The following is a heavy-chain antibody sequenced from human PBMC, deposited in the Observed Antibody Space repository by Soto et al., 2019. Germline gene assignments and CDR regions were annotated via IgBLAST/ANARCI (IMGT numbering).Heavy chain of an antibody. Sequence: GGSLRLSCAASGFTFSSYGMHWIRQAPGKGLEWVSYISSSGSTIYYTDSVKGRFTISRDNAKNSLYLQMNSLRAEDTAVYYCAREVRSLIDYWGQGTLVTVSS. CDR2: ISSSGSTI. D-gene: IGHD3-10*01. CDR3: AREVRSLIDY. J-gene: IGHJ4*02. CDR1: GFTFSSYG. V-gene: IGHV3-48*04.